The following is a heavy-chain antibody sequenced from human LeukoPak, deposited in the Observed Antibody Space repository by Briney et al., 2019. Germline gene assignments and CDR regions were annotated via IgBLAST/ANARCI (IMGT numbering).Heavy chain of an antibody. D-gene: IGHD2-15*01. J-gene: IGHJ3*02. CDR1: GYTFTSYG. Sequence: ASVKVSCKASGYTFTSYGISWVRQAPGQGLEWMGWISAYNGNTNYAQKLQGRVTMTTDTSTSTAYMELRSLRSDDTAVYYCAALGYCSGGSCFGNDAFDIWGQGTMVTVSS. CDR2: ISAYNGNT. CDR3: AALGYCSGGSCFGNDAFDI. V-gene: IGHV1-18*01.